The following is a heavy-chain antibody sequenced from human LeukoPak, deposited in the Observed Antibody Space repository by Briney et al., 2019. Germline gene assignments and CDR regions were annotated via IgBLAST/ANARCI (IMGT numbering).Heavy chain of an antibody. D-gene: IGHD3-16*01. CDR3: GREGGGKRFDF. V-gene: IGHV3-48*03. CDR1: GFTFSSYE. J-gene: IGHJ4*02. CDR2: ITSDGTNM. Sequence: GGSLRLSCAASGFTFSSYEMNWVRQAPGKGLEWVSYITSDGTNMHYADSVKGRFTFSRDNAKNSLYLQMNSLRAEDTAIYYWGREGGGKRFDFWGQGTLVTVSS.